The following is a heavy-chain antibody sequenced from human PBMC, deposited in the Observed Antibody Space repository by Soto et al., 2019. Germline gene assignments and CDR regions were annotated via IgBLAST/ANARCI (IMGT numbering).Heavy chain of an antibody. Sequence: QVQLQESGPGLVKPSQTLSLTCTVSGGSISSGDYYWSWIRQPPGKGLEWIGYIDYSGSTYYNPSLTSRLTLPVDPPKPPFSLTLSSVTAADTAVYYCASGGREDSSRWYWFDPWGQGTLVTVSS. CDR1: GGSISSGDYY. CDR3: ASGGREDSSRWYWFDP. CDR2: IDYSGST. J-gene: IGHJ5*02. D-gene: IGHD6-13*01. V-gene: IGHV4-30-4*01.